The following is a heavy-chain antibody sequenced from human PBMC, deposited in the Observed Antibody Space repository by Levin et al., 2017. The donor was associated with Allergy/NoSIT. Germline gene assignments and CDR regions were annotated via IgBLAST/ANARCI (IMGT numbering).Heavy chain of an antibody. CDR2: LYPLSSST. Sequence: SPHGSRHTLPRSPLRWVRQLHGNFLSFLFLLYPLSSSTPYLPSFQGHVTISADKSISTAYLQWSSLKASDTAMYYCARHPDLGYSYGWDYYYYVDVWGKGTTVTVSS. J-gene: IGHJ6*03. CDR1: RHTLPRSP. CDR3: ARHPDLGYSYGWDYYYYVDV. D-gene: IGHD5-18*01. V-gene: IGHV5-10-1*01.